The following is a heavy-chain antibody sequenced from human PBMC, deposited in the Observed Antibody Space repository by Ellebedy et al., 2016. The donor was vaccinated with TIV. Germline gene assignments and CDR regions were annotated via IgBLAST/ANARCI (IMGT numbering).Heavy chain of an antibody. CDR3: ARGVAAAGIAIVIYWYFDL. Sequence: ASVKVSXXASGGTFSSYAISWVRQAPGQGLEWMGGIIPIFGTANYAQKFQGRVTITADESTSTAYMELSSLRSEDTAVYYCARGVAAAGIAIVIYWYFDLWGRGTLVTVSS. D-gene: IGHD6-13*01. V-gene: IGHV1-69*13. J-gene: IGHJ2*01. CDR1: GGTFSSYA. CDR2: IIPIFGTA.